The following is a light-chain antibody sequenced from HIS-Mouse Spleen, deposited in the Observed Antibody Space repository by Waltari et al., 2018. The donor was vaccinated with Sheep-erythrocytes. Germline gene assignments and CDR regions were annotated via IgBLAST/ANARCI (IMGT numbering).Light chain of an antibody. CDR2: DVS. CDR1: SSDVGGYNY. J-gene: IGLJ2*01. CDR3: CSYAGSYTFVV. Sequence: QSALTQPRSVSGSPGQSVTISCTGTSSDVGGYNYVSWYQQHPGKAPKLMIYDVSMRPSGVPVRFSGSKSGNTASLTISGLQPEDEADYYCCSYAGSYTFVVFGGGTKLTVL. V-gene: IGLV2-11*01.